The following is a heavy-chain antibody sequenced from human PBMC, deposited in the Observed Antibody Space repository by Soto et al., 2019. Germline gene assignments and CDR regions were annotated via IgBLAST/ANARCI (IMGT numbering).Heavy chain of an antibody. Sequence: SETLSLTCTVSGCSISSAAYCWSWIRQSPDKGLEWIGHIYDGGTTYSSPSLKGRVTISADTSETQFSLKLNSVSAADTAVYYCARGPSGDKVDYWGQGIQVTVSS. V-gene: IGHV4-30-4*01. J-gene: IGHJ4*02. CDR3: ARGPSGDKVDY. CDR2: IYDGGTT. CDR1: GCSISSAAYC. D-gene: IGHD7-27*01.